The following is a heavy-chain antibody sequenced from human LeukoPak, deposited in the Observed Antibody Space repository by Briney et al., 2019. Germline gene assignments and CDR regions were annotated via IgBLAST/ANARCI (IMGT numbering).Heavy chain of an antibody. CDR1: GGSISSYY. V-gene: IGHV4-59*01. J-gene: IGHJ4*02. CDR2: IYYSGST. D-gene: IGHD1/OR15-1a*01. CDR3: ARGNKECYFDC. Sequence: SETLSLTCTVSGGSISSYYWSWIRQPPGKGLEWIGYIYYSGSTNYNPSLKSRVTISVDTSKNQFSLKLSSVTAADTAVYYCARGNKECYFDCWGQGTLVTVSS.